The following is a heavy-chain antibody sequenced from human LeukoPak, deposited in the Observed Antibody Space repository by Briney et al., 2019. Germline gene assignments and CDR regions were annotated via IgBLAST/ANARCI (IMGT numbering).Heavy chain of an antibody. J-gene: IGHJ4*02. CDR1: GYTFTSYA. CDR2: INAGNGNT. Sequence: ASVKVSCKASGYTFTSYAMHWVRQAPGQRLEWMGWINAGNGNTKYSQKFQGRVTITRDTSASTAYMELSSLRSEDTAVYYCAREWGVFNYGDNWGQGTLVTVSS. CDR3: AREWGVFNYGDN. D-gene: IGHD2-8*01. V-gene: IGHV1-3*01.